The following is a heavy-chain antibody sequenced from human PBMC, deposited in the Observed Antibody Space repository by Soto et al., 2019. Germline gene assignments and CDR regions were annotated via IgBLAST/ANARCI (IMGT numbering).Heavy chain of an antibody. D-gene: IGHD3-10*01. Sequence: ASVKVSCKVSGYTLTELSMHWVRQAPGKGLEWMGGFDPEDGETIYAQKFQGRVTMTEDTSTDTAYMELSSLRSEDTAVYYCATKGARYGSGSYDFDYWGQGTLVTVSS. CDR3: ATKGARYGSGSYDFDY. V-gene: IGHV1-24*01. CDR1: GYTLTELS. J-gene: IGHJ4*02. CDR2: FDPEDGET.